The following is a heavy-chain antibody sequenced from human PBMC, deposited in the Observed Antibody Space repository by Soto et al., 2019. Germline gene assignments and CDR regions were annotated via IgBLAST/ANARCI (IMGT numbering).Heavy chain of an antibody. J-gene: IGHJ6*02. CDR1: GGTFSSYS. CDR2: IIPIFGTA. V-gene: IGHV1-69*13. D-gene: IGHD6-19*01. Sequence: SVNGSLKSSGGTFSSYSISWVRQAPGQGLEWMGGIIPIFGTANYAQKFQGRVTITADESTSTAYMELSSLRSEDTAVYYCARDLAVAESTPRYYYYGMDVWGQGTTVTVSS. CDR3: ARDLAVAESTPRYYYYGMDV.